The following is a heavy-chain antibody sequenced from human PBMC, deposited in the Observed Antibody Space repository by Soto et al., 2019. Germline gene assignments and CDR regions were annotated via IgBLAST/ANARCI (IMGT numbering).Heavy chain of an antibody. CDR2: IYSSGST. J-gene: IGHJ4*02. CDR1: GGSISSYY. D-gene: IGHD6-19*01. Sequence: QVQLQESGPGLVKPSETLSLTCTVSGGSISSYYWSWIRQPPGKGLEWIGYIYSSGSTNYNPSLKSRVTISVDTSKNEFSLKLTSVTAADTAVYYCARFSGWYSAFDYWGQGTPVTVSS. V-gene: IGHV4-59*01. CDR3: ARFSGWYSAFDY.